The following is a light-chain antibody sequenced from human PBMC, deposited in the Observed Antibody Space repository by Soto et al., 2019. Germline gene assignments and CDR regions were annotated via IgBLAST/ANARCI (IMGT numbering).Light chain of an antibody. CDR3: HQYGSSPT. J-gene: IGKJ1*01. V-gene: IGKV3-20*01. CDR2: GAS. Sequence: ENVLTQSPGTLSLSPGEKDTISCRASQSVSNNYLAWYQHKPGQAPRVLIYGASSRATGIPDRFSGSGSGTDFTLTISRLEPEDFAVYYCHQYGSSPTFGQGTKV. CDR1: QSVSNNY.